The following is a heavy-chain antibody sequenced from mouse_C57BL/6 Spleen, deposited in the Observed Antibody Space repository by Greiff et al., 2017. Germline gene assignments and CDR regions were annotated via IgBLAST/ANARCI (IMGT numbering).Heavy chain of an antibody. Sequence: VQLQQSGPGLVAPSQSLSITCTVSGFSLTSYGVHWVRQPPGKGLEWLVVIWSDGSTTYNSALKSRLSISKDNSKSQVFLKMNSLQTDDTAMYYCARHSYYGSSYGAMDYWGQGTSVTVSS. V-gene: IGHV2-6-1*01. D-gene: IGHD1-1*01. CDR2: IWSDGST. CDR1: GFSLTSYG. CDR3: ARHSYYGSSYGAMDY. J-gene: IGHJ4*01.